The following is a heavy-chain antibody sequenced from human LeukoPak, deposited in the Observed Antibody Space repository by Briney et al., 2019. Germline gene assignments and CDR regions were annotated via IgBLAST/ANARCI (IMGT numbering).Heavy chain of an antibody. CDR1: GFAFSTYS. J-gene: IGHJ4*02. V-gene: IGHV3-21*01. Sequence: GGSLRLSCAASGFAFSTYSMNWVRQAPGKGLEWISSITSTATYIYYADSVKGRFTISRDNNKNSLYLQMNSLRAEDTAVYFCARVAGGKFHLDYWGQGTQVTVSS. CDR2: ITSTATYI. D-gene: IGHD6-13*01. CDR3: ARVAGGKFHLDY.